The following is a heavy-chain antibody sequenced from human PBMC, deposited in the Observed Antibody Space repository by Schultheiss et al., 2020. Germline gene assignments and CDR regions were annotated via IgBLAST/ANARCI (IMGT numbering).Heavy chain of an antibody. CDR2: IYYSGST. V-gene: IGHV4-39*07. CDR3: ARSSTTVTNEYYFDY. CDR1: GGSISSSSYY. Sequence: SATLSLTCTVSGGSISSSSYYWGWIRQPPGKGLEWIGSIYYSGSTNYNPSLKSRVTISVDTSKNQFSLKLSSVTAADTAVYYCARSSTTVTNEYYFDYWGQGTLVTVSS. J-gene: IGHJ4*02. D-gene: IGHD4-17*01.